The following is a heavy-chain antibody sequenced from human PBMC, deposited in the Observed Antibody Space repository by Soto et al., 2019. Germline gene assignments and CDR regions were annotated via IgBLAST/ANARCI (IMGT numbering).Heavy chain of an antibody. CDR3: SITRLGMVGYSDAFDI. V-gene: IGHV4-31*01. D-gene: IGHD7-27*01. J-gene: IGHJ3*02. Sequence: QVQLQESGPGLVKPLQTLSLTCSVSGASISSGGHTWSGIRQQPGKGLEWIGYIYYSGTTYYNPSLNSTVIISVYTSKNKFSLKLNSVTAADTAVDYCSITRLGMVGYSDAFDIWSQGTVCPVCS. CDR2: IYYSGTT. CDR1: GASISSGGHT.